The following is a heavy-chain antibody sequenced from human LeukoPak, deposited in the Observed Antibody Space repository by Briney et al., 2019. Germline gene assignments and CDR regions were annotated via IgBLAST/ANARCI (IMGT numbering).Heavy chain of an antibody. J-gene: IGHJ4*02. V-gene: IGHV4-59*12. Sequence: SETLSLTCTVSGGSISSYYWSWIRQPPGKGLEWIGYIYYSGSTNYNPSLKSRVTISVDTSKNQFSLKLSSVTAADTAVYYCARESDIVVVPAASEYYFDYWGQGTLVTVSS. CDR3: ARESDIVVVPAASEYYFDY. CDR1: GGSISSYY. CDR2: IYYSGST. D-gene: IGHD2-2*01.